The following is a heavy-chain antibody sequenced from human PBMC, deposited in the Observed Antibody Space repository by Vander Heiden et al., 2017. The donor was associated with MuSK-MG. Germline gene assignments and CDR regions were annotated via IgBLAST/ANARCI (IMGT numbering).Heavy chain of an antibody. V-gene: IGHV4-34*01. CDR3: ASIPEYSSSLKRFDY. Sequence: QVQLQQWGAGLLKPSETLSLTCAVYGGSFSGYYWSWIRQPPGKGLEWIGEINHSGSTNYNPSLKSRVTISVDTSKNQFSMKLSSVTAADTTVYYCASIPEYSSSLKRFDYWGHGTLVTVYS. CDR2: INHSGST. CDR1: GGSFSGYY. D-gene: IGHD6-6*01. J-gene: IGHJ4*01.